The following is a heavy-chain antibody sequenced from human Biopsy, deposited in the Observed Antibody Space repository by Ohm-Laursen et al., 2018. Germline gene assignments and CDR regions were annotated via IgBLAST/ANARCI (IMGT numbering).Heavy chain of an antibody. D-gene: IGHD3-22*01. CDR2: IFYRGST. J-gene: IGHJ5*02. V-gene: IGHV4-39*01. CDR1: GGSISNNNYY. Sequence: SQTLSLTCAVSGGSISNNNYYWGWTRQPPGKGLEWIGSIFYRGSTHYKPSLKGRVNISVDTSKNQFSLKLNSVTAADTAVYYCARDYDTSGYYYVSWGQGTLVTVSS. CDR3: ARDYDTSGYYYVS.